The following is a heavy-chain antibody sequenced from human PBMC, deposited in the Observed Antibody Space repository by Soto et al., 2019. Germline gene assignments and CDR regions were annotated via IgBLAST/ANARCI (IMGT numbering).Heavy chain of an antibody. CDR1: GGSISSSSYY. D-gene: IGHD6-19*01. CDR2: IYYSGST. CDR3: ARHGWQWLVPFDY. Sequence: QLQLQESGPGLVKPSETLSLTCTVSGGSISSSSYYWGWIRQPPGKGLEWIGSIYYSGSTYYNPSLKSRVTISVDTSKNQFSLKLSSVTAADTAVYYCARHGWQWLVPFDYWGQGTLVTVSS. V-gene: IGHV4-39*01. J-gene: IGHJ4*02.